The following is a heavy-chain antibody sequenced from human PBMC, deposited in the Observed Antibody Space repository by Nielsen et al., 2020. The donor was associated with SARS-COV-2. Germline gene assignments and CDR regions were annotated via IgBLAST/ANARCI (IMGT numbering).Heavy chain of an antibody. Sequence: GESLKISCAASDVTFRSHYMQWVRQAPGKGLECVASLWYEGSNTQYGDSVRGRFTISSDNSRNTVYLQMNGLRGDDTAVYYCAREMYSSGWDWGQGTQVTVSS. V-gene: IGHV3-33*01. CDR1: DVTFRSHY. D-gene: IGHD6-19*01. J-gene: IGHJ1*01. CDR2: LWYEGSNT. CDR3: AREMYSSGWD.